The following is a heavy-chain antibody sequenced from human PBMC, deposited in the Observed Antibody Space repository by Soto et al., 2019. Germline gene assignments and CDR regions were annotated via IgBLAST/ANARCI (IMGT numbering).Heavy chain of an antibody. J-gene: IGHJ4*02. V-gene: IGHV3-23*01. CDR2: GSSGGST. CDR1: GFTFSSYA. D-gene: IGHD2-15*01. CDR3: AKRRGAGGHFDY. Sequence: DVQLLESGGGLVQPAGSLRLSCAASGFTFSSYAMGWVRQGPGKGLEWVAVGSSGGSTHYADSVRGRFTISRDNSKNTLALQMNSLTAEDTAVYFCAKRRGAGGHFDYWGQGALVTVSS.